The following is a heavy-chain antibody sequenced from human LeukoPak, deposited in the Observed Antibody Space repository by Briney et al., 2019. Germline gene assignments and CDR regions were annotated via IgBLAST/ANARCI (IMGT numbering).Heavy chain of an antibody. D-gene: IGHD6-19*01. Sequence: SETLSLTCAVYGGSFSGYYWSWIRQPPGKGLEWIGEINHSGGTNYNPSLKSRVTISVDTSKNQFSLKLSSVTAADTAVYYCARILPRSVKQWQPFEYWGQGTLVTVSS. CDR2: INHSGGT. J-gene: IGHJ4*02. CDR3: ARILPRSVKQWQPFEY. CDR1: GGSFSGYY. V-gene: IGHV4-34*01.